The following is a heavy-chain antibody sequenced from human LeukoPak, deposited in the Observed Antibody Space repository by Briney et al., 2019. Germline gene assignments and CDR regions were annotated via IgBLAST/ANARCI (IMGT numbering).Heavy chain of an antibody. J-gene: IGHJ3*02. Sequence: PSETLSLTCAVYGGSFSGYYWSWIRQPPGKGLEWIGYIYYSGSTSYNPSLKSRVTISVDTSKKQFSLKLSSVIAADTAVYFCARSGGSYYAFDIWGQGTMVTVSS. CDR1: GGSFSGYY. V-gene: IGHV4-59*01. CDR2: IYYSGST. CDR3: ARSGGSYYAFDI. D-gene: IGHD1-26*01.